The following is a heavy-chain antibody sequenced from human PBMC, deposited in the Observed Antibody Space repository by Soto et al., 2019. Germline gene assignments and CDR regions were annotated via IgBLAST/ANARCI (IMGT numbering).Heavy chain of an antibody. CDR3: ARRYGVYFDY. CDR1: GGSSVGYD. CDR2: IYYSGST. V-gene: IGHV4-59*08. Sequence: SETLCLTCTVAGGSSVGYDWSWIRQPPGKGLEWIGYIYYSGSTNYNPSLKSRVTISVDTSKNQFSLKLSSVTAADTAVYYCARRYGVYFDYWGQGTLVTVS. J-gene: IGHJ4*02. D-gene: IGHD4-17*01.